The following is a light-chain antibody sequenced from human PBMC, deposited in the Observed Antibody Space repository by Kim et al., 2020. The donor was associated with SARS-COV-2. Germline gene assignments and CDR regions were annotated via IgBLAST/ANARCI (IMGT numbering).Light chain of an antibody. V-gene: IGKV3-20*01. CDR3: HQCATSPLT. CDR2: DAS. J-gene: IGKJ4*01. CDR1: QTVGNNY. Sequence: EIVLTQSPGTLSLSPGERATLSCRASQTVGNNYLAWYQQNPGQTPRLLIYDASSRAAGIPDRFSGSGSGTDFTLTINRLEPEDFAVYYCHQCATSPLTFGGATKVEIK.